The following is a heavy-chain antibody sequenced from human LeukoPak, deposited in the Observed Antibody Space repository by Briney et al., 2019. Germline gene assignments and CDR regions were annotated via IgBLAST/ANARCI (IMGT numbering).Heavy chain of an antibody. V-gene: IGHV3-7*02. CDR1: GFTFSTYW. Sequence: PGGSLRLSCAASGFTFSTYWMTWVRQAPGKGLEWVANINQDGTEKNYVDSVKGRLTISRDNAKNSLYLQMNSLRAEDTAVYYCASRIDSSGYYLVDYYYGMDVWGQGTTVTVSS. CDR3: ASRIDSSGYYLVDYYYGMDV. D-gene: IGHD3-22*01. J-gene: IGHJ6*02. CDR2: INQDGTEK.